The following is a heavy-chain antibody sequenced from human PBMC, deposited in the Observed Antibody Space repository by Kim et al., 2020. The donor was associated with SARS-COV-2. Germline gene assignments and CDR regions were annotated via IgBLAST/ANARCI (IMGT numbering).Heavy chain of an antibody. Sequence: DTMKCRFTISRGNSKNTLYLQLNSLRAEDTAVYYCAGERGSSWPYWYFDLWGRGTLVTVSS. D-gene: IGHD6-13*01. J-gene: IGHJ2*01. V-gene: IGHV3-53*01. CDR3: AGERGSSWPYWYFDL.